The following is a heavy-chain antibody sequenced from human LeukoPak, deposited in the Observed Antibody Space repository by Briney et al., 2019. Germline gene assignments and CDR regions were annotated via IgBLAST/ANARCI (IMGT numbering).Heavy chain of an antibody. V-gene: IGHV1-2*02. CDR3: ARDQGATDYYYYGMDV. Sequence: ASVKVSCKASGCTFTGYYMHWVRQAPGQGLEWMGWINPNSGGTNYAQKFQGRVTMTRDTSISTAYMELSRLRSDDTAVYYCARDQGATDYYYYGMDVWGQGTTVTVSS. CDR1: GCTFTGYY. D-gene: IGHD5-24*01. J-gene: IGHJ6*02. CDR2: INPNSGGT.